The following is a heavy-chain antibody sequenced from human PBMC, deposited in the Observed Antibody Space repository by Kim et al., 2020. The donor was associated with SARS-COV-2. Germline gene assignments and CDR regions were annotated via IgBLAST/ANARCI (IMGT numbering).Heavy chain of an antibody. Sequence: GESLKISCKGSGYSFTSYWIGWVRQMPGKGLEWMGIIYPGDSDTRYSPSFQGQVTISADKSISTAYLQWSSLKASDTAMYYCARRGYCSSTSCSGHDWFDPWGQGTLVTVSS. D-gene: IGHD2-2*01. CDR2: IYPGDSDT. CDR1: GYSFTSYW. V-gene: IGHV5-51*01. CDR3: ARRGYCSSTSCSGHDWFDP. J-gene: IGHJ5*02.